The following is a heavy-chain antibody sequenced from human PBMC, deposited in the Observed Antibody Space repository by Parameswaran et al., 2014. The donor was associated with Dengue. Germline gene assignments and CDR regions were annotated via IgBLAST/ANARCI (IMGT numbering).Heavy chain of an antibody. J-gene: IGHJ3*02. D-gene: IGHD6-13*01. CDR2: IYWNDDK. V-gene: IGHV2-5*01. CDR3: AHRPVYSNSWYAFDI. Sequence: WIRQPPGKALEWLALIYWNDDKRYSPSLRTRLTITKDTSRKQVVLTMTNVDPVDTGTYFCAHRPVYSNSWYAFDIWGQGTMVTVSS.